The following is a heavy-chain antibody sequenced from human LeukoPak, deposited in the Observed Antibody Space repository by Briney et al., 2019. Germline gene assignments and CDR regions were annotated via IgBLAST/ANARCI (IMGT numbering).Heavy chain of an antibody. Sequence: ASVKVSCKASGYTFTSYAVHWVRRAPGQSLEWMGYINDGDGNTKYSQEFQGRVTITRDTSASIVYMELSSLRSEDTAVYYCARDNSVRDEAWWFNPWGQGTLVTVSS. J-gene: IGHJ5*02. CDR1: GYTFTSYA. CDR3: ARDNSVRDEAWWFNP. V-gene: IGHV1-3*03. CDR2: INDGDGNT. D-gene: IGHD5-24*01.